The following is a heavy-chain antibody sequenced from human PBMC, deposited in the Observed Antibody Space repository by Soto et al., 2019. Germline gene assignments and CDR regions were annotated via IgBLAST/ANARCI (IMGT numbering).Heavy chain of an antibody. V-gene: IGHV1-69*13. J-gene: IGHJ5*01. Sequence: SVKVSCKASGGTFGNLGISWLRQAPGRGLEWMGGTIPIFDTPHYAEKFRDRLTITADATSTAYMELTSLSSEDTATYYCARDREDGSGTKSNWFDSWGQGTLVTVSS. CDR3: ARDREDGSGTKSNWFDS. CDR2: TIPIFDTP. CDR1: GGTFGNLG. D-gene: IGHD3-10*01.